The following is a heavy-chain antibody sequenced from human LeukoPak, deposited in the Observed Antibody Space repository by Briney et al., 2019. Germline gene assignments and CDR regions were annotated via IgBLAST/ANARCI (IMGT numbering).Heavy chain of an antibody. J-gene: IGHJ5*02. CDR1: GGSFSGYY. CDR3: ARGPSILRFLEWFRQYWFDP. D-gene: IGHD3-3*01. V-gene: IGHV4-34*01. CDR2: INHSGST. Sequence: PSETLSLTCAVYGGSFSGYYWSWIRQPPGKGLEWIGEINHSGSTNYNPSLKSRVTISVDTSKNQFSLKLSSVTAADTAVYYCARGPSILRFLEWFRQYWFDPWGQGTLVTVSS.